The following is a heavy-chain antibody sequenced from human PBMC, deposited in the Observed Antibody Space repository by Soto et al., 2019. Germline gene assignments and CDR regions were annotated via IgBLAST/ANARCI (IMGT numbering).Heavy chain of an antibody. CDR2: IIPIFGTA. CDR1: GGTFSSYA. J-gene: IGHJ4*02. Sequence: QVQLVQSGAEVKKPGSSVKVSCKASGGTFSSYAISWVRQAPAQGLEWMGGIIPIFGTANYAQKLQGRVTITADESPSTAYMELSSLRSEDTAVYYCARASDLGGSGSTFDYWGQGPLVTVSS. CDR3: ARASDLGGSGSTFDY. V-gene: IGHV1-69*01. D-gene: IGHD3-10*01.